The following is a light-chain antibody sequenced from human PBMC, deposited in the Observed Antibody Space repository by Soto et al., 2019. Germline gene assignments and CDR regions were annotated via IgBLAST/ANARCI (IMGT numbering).Light chain of an antibody. CDR2: VGTGGIVG. J-gene: IGLJ1*01. CDR1: SGYSNYK. Sequence: QSVLTQPPSASASLGASVTLTCTLSSGYSNYKVDWYQQRLGKGPRFVMRVGTGGIVGSKGDGIPDRFSVLGSGLNRYLTIKNIQEDDESDYHCGADHGSGSNFAFYVFGTGTKLTVL. CDR3: GADHGSGSNFAFYV. V-gene: IGLV9-49*01.